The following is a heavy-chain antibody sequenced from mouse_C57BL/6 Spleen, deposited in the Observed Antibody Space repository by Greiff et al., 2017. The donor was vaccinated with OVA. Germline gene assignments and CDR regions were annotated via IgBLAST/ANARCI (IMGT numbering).Heavy chain of an antibody. D-gene: IGHD3-2*02. CDR2: IYPSDSET. J-gene: IGHJ2*01. CDR1: GYTFTSYW. V-gene: IGHV1-61*01. CDR3: ARQLRLRGDY. Sequence: VKLQQPGAELVRPGSSVKLSCKASGYTFTSYWMDWVKQRPGQGLEWIGNIYPSDSETHYNQKFKDKATLTVDKSSSTAYMQLSSLTSEDSAVYYCARQLRLRGDYWGQGTTLTVSS.